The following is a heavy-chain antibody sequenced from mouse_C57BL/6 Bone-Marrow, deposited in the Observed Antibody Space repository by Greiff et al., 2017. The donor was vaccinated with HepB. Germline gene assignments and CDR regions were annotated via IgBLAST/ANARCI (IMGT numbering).Heavy chain of an antibody. J-gene: IGHJ4*01. Sequence: QVQLQQSGAELVKPGASVKISCKASGYAFSSYWMNWVKQRPGKGLEWIGQIYPGDGDTNYNGKFKGKATLTADKSSSTAYMQLSSLTSEDSAVWFCARDDYCGSSYGAMDYWGQGTSVTVSS. D-gene: IGHD1-1*01. V-gene: IGHV1-80*01. CDR2: IYPGDGDT. CDR1: GYAFSSYW. CDR3: ARDDYCGSSYGAMDY.